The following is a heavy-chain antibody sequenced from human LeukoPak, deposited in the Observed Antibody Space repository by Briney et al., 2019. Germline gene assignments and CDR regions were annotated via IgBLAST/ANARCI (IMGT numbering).Heavy chain of an antibody. V-gene: IGHV1-2*06. Sequence: ASVKVSCKASGYTFTGYYIHWVRQAPGQGLEWMGRINPNSGGRDYAQKFQGRVTMTRDTSISTAYMELSRLRSDDTAIYYCAAGYYGSGSYYHWGQGTLVTVSS. CDR3: AAGYYGSGSYYH. D-gene: IGHD3-10*01. J-gene: IGHJ5*02. CDR2: INPNSGGR. CDR1: GYTFTGYY.